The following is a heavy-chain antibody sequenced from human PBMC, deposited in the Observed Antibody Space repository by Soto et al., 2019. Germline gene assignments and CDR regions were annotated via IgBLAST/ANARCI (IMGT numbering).Heavy chain of an antibody. Sequence: SETLSLTCTVSGDSISTYYWTWIRQPPGKGLEWIGYIHYSGSTNYIPFLKSRVTISVDTSKNHFSLKLNSVTAADTAVYFCARISSITIFGVVGYYMDVWAKGTTVTVSS. V-gene: IGHV4-59*01. D-gene: IGHD3-3*01. CDR2: IHYSGST. CDR1: GDSISTYY. CDR3: ARISSITIFGVVGYYMDV. J-gene: IGHJ6*03.